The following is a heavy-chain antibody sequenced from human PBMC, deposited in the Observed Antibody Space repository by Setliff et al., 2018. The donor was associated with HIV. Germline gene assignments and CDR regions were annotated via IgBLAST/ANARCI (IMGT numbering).Heavy chain of an antibody. J-gene: IGHJ6*03. Sequence: ASVKVSCKASGYTFTNYGISWVRQAPGQGLEYMGYISGYTGITHYAQSFQGRVTMTRDTSISTAYMELSRLRSDDTAVYYCARAYSNSYYYYYYMDVWGKGTTVTVSS. D-gene: IGHD4-4*01. CDR2: ISGYTGIT. V-gene: IGHV1-18*01. CDR3: ARAYSNSYYYYYYMDV. CDR1: GYTFTNYG.